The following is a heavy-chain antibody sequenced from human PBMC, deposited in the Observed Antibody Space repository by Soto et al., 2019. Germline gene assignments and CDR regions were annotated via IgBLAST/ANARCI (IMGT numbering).Heavy chain of an antibody. CDR1: GFNFGTYA. CDR2: IAYDGINT. CDR3: ARVTPGNNLYYFSGLDV. J-gene: IGHJ6*02. V-gene: IGHV3-30-3*01. Sequence: PGGSLRLSCVASGFNFGTYAIHWVRRAPGKGLQWVALIAYDGINTYYADSVKGRFTISRDNSKNTLHLQMNSLRPEDTGVYFCARVTPGNNLYYFSGLDVWGQGTSVTVS. D-gene: IGHD1-1*01.